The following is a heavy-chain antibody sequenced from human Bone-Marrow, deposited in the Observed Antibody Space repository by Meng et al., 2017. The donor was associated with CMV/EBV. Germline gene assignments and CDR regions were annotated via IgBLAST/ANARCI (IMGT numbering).Heavy chain of an antibody. J-gene: IGHJ6*02. CDR2: IYSAGSST. D-gene: IGHD2-15*01. V-gene: IGHV3-23*03. CDR1: GFTFRSYA. Sequence: GESLKISCVASGFTFRSYAMSWVRQAPGKGLEWVSVIYSAGSSTYYADSVKGRFTISRDNSKNSLYLQMNSLRAEDTAVYYCAREVVVVAATAYYYYGMDVWGQGTTVTVSS. CDR3: AREVVVVAATAYYYYGMDV.